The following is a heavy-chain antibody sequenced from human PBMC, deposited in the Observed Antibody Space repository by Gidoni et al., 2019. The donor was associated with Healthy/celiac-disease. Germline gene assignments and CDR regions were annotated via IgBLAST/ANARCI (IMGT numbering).Heavy chain of an antibody. V-gene: IGHV3-33*01. CDR1: GFPFSSYV. D-gene: IGHD3-9*01. CDR2: IGYDGSNK. CDR3: ARDADPLSVRYFDWLPDY. Sequence: QVQLVDSGGGVVQPGRSLRLSCAASGFPFSSYVMNWVRQAPGKGLEWVEVIGYDGSNKYYADYVKGRFTISRDNSKNTLYLQMNSRRAEDTAVYYCARDADPLSVRYFDWLPDYWGQGTLVTVSS. J-gene: IGHJ4*02.